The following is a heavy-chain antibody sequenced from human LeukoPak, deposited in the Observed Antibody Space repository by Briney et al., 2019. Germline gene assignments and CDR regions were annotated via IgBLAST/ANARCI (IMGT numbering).Heavy chain of an antibody. CDR1: GGSISSSSYY. Sequence: PSETLSLTCTVSGGSISSSSYYWGWIRQPPGKGLEWIGSIYYSGSTYYNPSLKSRVTISVDTSKNQFSLNLSSVTAADTAVYYCARTGLQVVPYYFYYMDVWGKGTTVTVSS. CDR2: IYYSGST. V-gene: IGHV4-39*07. D-gene: IGHD6-6*01. J-gene: IGHJ6*03. CDR3: ARTGLQVVPYYFYYMDV.